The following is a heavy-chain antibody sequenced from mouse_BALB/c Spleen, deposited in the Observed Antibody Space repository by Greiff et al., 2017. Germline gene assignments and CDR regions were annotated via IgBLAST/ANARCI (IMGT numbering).Heavy chain of an antibody. Sequence: EVHLVESGPELEKPGASVKISCKASGYSFTGYNMNWVKQSNGKSLEWIGNIDPHYGGTSYNQKFKGKATLTVDKSSSTAYMQLKSLTSEDSAVYYCARSWRFPFAYWGQGTLVTVSA. V-gene: IGHV1-39*01. CDR1: GYSFTGYN. CDR3: ARSWRFPFAY. J-gene: IGHJ3*01. CDR2: IDPHYGGT.